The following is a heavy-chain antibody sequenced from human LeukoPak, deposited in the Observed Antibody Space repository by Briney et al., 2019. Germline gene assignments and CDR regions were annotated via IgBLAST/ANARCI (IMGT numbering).Heavy chain of an antibody. CDR1: GGSFSGYY. D-gene: IGHD3-22*01. CDR2: IYYSGNT. V-gene: IGHV4-31*11. J-gene: IGHJ5*02. CDR3: ARGYYDSRARFDP. Sequence: PSETLSLTCAVYGGSFSGYYWNWIRQHPGKGLEWIGYIYYSGNTFYNPSLKSRVTISIDTSKNQFSLKLRSVTAADTAVYYCARGYYDSRARFDPWGQGTLVTVSS.